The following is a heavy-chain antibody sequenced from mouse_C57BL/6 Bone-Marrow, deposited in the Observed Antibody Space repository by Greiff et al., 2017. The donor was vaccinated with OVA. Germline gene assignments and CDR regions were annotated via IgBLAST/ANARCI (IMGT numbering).Heavy chain of an antibody. V-gene: IGHV7-1*01. CDR3: ARVARSMDY. J-gene: IGHJ4*01. CDR2: SRNKANDYTT. Sequence: DVKLVESGGGLVQSGRSLRLSCATSGFTFSDFYMEWVRQAPGKGLEWIAASRNKANDYTTEYSASVKGRFIVSRDTSQSILYLQMNALRAEDTAIYYCARVARSMDYWGQGTSVTVSS. CDR1: GFTFSDFY.